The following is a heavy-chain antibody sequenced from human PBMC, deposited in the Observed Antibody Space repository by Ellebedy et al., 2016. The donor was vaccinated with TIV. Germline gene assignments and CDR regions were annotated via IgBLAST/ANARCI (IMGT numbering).Heavy chain of an antibody. CDR1: GFTFSSFW. CDR3: GREYIRRVDY. J-gene: IGHJ4*02. V-gene: IGHV3-74*01. D-gene: IGHD3-3*02. CDR2: INSDGSTT. Sequence: PGGSLRLSCAASGFTFSSFWMYWVRQAPGKGLVWVSRINSDGSTTNYADSVKDRFTISRDNAKNTLYLQMNSLRAEDTALYYCGREYIRRVDYWGQGTLVTVSS.